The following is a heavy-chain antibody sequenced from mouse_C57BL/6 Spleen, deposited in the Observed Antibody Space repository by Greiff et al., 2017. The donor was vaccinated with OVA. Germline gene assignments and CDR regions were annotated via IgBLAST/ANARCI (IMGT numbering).Heavy chain of an antibody. D-gene: IGHD1-1*01. CDR2: IDPEDGET. V-gene: IGHV14-2*01. J-gene: IGHJ4*01. CDR1: GFNIKDYY. Sequence: VQLKQSGAELVKPGASVKLSCTASGFNIKDYYMHWVKQRTEQGLEWIGRIDPEDGETKYAPKFQGKATITADTSSNTAYLQLSSLTSEDTAVYYCARYYGSSYPYYAMDYWGQGTSVTVSS. CDR3: ARYYGSSYPYYAMDY.